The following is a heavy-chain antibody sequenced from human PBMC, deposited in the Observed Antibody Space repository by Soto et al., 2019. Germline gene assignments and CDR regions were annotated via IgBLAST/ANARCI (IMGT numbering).Heavy chain of an antibody. Sequence: PGGSLRLSCAASQFSFRSYAMHWIRQSPGKGLEWVAVISFDGNSLHYADSVRDRFTISRDNSKNTLYLQMNNLRPEDTAVYYCARTFDTITYYFDYRGQGTVVTVSS. D-gene: IGHD3-9*01. J-gene: IGHJ4*02. CDR3: ARTFDTITYYFDY. V-gene: IGHV3-30-3*01. CDR2: ISFDGNSL. CDR1: QFSFRSYA.